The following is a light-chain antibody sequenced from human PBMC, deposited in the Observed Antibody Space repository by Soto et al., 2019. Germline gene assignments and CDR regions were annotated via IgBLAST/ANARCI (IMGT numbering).Light chain of an antibody. V-gene: IGLV2-8*01. CDR3: SSYAGSSNV. J-gene: IGLJ1*01. Sequence: QYVLTQPASASGSPGQSVAISCTGTSGDVGGYNYVSWYQQHPGKAPKLMIYEVNKRPSGVPDRFSGSKSGNTASLTVSGLQAEDEADYYCSSYAGSSNVFGTGTKVTVL. CDR2: EVN. CDR1: SGDVGGYNY.